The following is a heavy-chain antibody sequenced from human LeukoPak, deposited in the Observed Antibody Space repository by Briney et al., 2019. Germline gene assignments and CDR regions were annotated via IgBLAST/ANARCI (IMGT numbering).Heavy chain of an antibody. CDR2: ISSSSSTI. D-gene: IGHD2-2*02. V-gene: IGHV3-48*01. Sequence: QPGGSLRLSCAASGFTFSSYSMNWVRQAPGKGLEWVSYISSSSSTIYYADSVKGRFTISRDNAKNSLYLQMNSLRAEDTAVYYCAIVVERAAIWAYGGQATLVSVSS. CDR3: AIVVERAAIWAY. J-gene: IGHJ4*02. CDR1: GFTFSSYS.